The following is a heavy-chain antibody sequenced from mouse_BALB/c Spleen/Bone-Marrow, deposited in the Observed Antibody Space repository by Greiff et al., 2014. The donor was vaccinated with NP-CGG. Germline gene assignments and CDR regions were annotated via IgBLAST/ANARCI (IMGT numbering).Heavy chain of an antibody. V-gene: IGHV1-18*01. J-gene: IGHJ4*01. CDR2: FNPNNGVT. Sequence: EVQMVESGPELVKPGASVKISCKTSGYTFTEYTMHWVKQSHGKSLEWIGGFNPNNGVTIYNQKFKGKATLTVDKSSSTAYMELRSLTSEDSAVYYCAIYYSDYPVMDYWGQGTSVAVSS. CDR1: GYTFTEYT. CDR3: AIYYSDYPVMDY. D-gene: IGHD1-1*01.